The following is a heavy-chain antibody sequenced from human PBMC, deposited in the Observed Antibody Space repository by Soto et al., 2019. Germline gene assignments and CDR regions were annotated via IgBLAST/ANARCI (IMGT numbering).Heavy chain of an antibody. D-gene: IGHD3-22*01. CDR3: ARVSPGYYDYAFDI. CDR1: GFTFSSYD. CDR2: IGTAGDT. Sequence: PGGSLRLSCAASGFTFSSYDMHWVRQATGKGLEWVSAIGTAGDTYYPGSVKGRFTISRENAKNSLYLQMNSLRAGDTAVYYCARVSPGYYDYAFDIWGQGTMVTVSS. J-gene: IGHJ3*02. V-gene: IGHV3-13*01.